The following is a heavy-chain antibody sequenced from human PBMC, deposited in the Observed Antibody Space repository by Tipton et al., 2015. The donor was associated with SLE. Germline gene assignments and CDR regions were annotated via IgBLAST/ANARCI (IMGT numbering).Heavy chain of an antibody. CDR3: AREWELLRAFDI. V-gene: IGHV1-8*03. CDR1: GYTFTSYD. J-gene: IGHJ3*02. CDR2: MNPNSGNT. Sequence: QSGAEVKKPGASVKVSCKASGYTFTSYDINWVRQATGQGLEWMGWMNPNSGNTGYAQKFQGRVTITRNTSISTAYMELSSLRSEDTAVYCCAREWELLRAFDIWGQGTMVTVSS. D-gene: IGHD1-26*01.